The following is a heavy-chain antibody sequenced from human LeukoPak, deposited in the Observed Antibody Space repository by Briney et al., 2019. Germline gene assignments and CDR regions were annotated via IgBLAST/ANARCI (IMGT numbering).Heavy chain of an antibody. CDR2: INHSGST. CDR3: ARVVDWFDP. J-gene: IGHJ5*02. CDR1: GGSFSGYY. V-gene: IGHV4-34*01. D-gene: IGHD2-15*01. Sequence: PSETLSLTCAVYGGSFSGYYWSWIRQPPGKGLEWIGEINHSGSTNYNPSLKSRVTTSVDTSKNQFSLKLSSVTAADTAVCYCARVVDWFDPWGQGTLVTLSS.